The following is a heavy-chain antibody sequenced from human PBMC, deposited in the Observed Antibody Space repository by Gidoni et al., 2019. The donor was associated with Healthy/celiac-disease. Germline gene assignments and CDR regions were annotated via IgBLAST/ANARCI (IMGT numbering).Heavy chain of an antibody. Sequence: QVQLQQWCAGLLKPAETLSPTCAVYGGSFSGYYWSWIRQPPGKGLEWIGEIHHRGSTNYNPALKSRVSISVDTSKNQFSLKLSSVTAADTAVYYCASRKAYYYDSSGYTDYWGQGTLVTVSS. J-gene: IGHJ4*02. CDR1: GGSFSGYY. D-gene: IGHD3-22*01. CDR3: ASRKAYYYDSSGYTDY. CDR2: IHHRGST. V-gene: IGHV4-34*01.